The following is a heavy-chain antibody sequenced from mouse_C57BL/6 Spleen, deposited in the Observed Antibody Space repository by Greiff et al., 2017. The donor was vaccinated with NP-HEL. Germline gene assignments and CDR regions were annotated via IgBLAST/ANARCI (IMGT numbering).Heavy chain of an antibody. V-gene: IGHV5-4*01. Sequence: EVQRVESGGGLVKPGGSLKLSCAASGFTFSSYAMSWVRQTPEKRLEWVATISDGGSYTYYPDNVKGRFTISRDNAKNNLYLQMSHLKSEDTAMYYCAREGGYDGFSFAYWGQGTLVTVSA. CDR2: ISDGGSYT. J-gene: IGHJ3*01. CDR3: AREGGYDGFSFAY. CDR1: GFTFSSYA. D-gene: IGHD2-2*01.